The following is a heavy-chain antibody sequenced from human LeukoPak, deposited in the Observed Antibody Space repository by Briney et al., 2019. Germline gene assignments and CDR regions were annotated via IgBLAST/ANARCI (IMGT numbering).Heavy chain of an antibody. Sequence: ASVKVSCKASGYTFTSYGISRVRQAPGQGLEWMGWISAYNGNTNYAQKLQGRVTMTTDTSTSTAYMELRSLRSDDTAVYYCARAGYYDSSGYTNFDYWGRGTLVTVSS. J-gene: IGHJ4*02. CDR3: ARAGYYDSSGYTNFDY. D-gene: IGHD3-22*01. CDR1: GYTFTSYG. CDR2: ISAYNGNT. V-gene: IGHV1-18*01.